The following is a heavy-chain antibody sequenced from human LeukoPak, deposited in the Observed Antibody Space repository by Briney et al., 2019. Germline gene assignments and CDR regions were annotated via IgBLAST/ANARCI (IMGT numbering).Heavy chain of an antibody. CDR2: ISGSGGST. J-gene: IGHJ5*02. CDR3: AKDPDSSGWYWDWFDP. D-gene: IGHD6-19*01. Sequence: PGRSLRLSCTASGFTFGDYAMSWVRQAPGKGLGWVSAISGSGGSTYYADSVKGRFTISRDNSKNTLYLQMNSLRAEDTAVYYCAKDPDSSGWYWDWFDPWGQGTLVTVSS. CDR1: GFTFGDYA. V-gene: IGHV3-23*01.